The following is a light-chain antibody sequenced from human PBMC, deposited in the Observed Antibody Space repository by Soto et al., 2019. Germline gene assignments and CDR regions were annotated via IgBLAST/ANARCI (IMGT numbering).Light chain of an antibody. V-gene: IGKV4-1*01. J-gene: IGKJ3*01. Sequence: DIVLTQSPDSLSLSLGEKATIKCKPSQSVLYGPTRKHNLGWYQQKPGQSPRLIFYWASNRASGVPDRFSASESGTDFTLSISSLQSEDVAVYYCQQHLSPPFSFGPGTRVEI. CDR3: QQHLSPPFS. CDR1: QSVLYGPTRKHN. CDR2: WAS.